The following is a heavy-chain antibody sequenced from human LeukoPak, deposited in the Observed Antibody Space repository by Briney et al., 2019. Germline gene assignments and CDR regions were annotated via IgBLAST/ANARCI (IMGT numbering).Heavy chain of an antibody. V-gene: IGHV3-48*03. CDR1: GFTFSSYE. CDR3: ARDTGYSSGWSD. Sequence: PGGSLRLSCAASGFTFSSYEMNWVRQAPGKGLEWVSCISSSGSTIYYADSVKGRFTISRDNAKNSLYLQMNSLRAEDTAVYYCARDTGYSSGWSDWGQGTLVTVSS. CDR2: ISSSGSTI. J-gene: IGHJ4*02. D-gene: IGHD6-19*01.